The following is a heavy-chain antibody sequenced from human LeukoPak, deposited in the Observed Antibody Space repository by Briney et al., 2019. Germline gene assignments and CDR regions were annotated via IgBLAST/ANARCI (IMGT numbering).Heavy chain of an antibody. J-gene: IGHJ4*02. CDR1: EFTFSSYS. CDR3: ARMYSSGWDY. Sequence: GGSLRLSCAASEFTFSSYSMNWVRQAPGKGLEWVSYITNSGNSKSYADSVKGRFTISRDNSKNTLYLQMNSLRAEDTAVYYCARMYSSGWDYWGQGTLVTVSS. V-gene: IGHV3-48*01. CDR2: ITNSGNSK. D-gene: IGHD6-19*01.